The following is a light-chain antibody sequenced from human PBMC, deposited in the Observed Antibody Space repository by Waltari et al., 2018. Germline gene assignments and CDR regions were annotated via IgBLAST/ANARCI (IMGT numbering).Light chain of an antibody. Sequence: QSALPQPASVSGSPGQSITISCTGTSSDVGGYNYVSWYQQHPGKAPKLMIYDVSNRPSGVSNRFSGSKSGNTASLTISGLQAEDEADYYCSSYTSGSTLVFGGGTKLTVL. CDR1: SSDVGGYNY. CDR2: DVS. V-gene: IGLV2-14*01. CDR3: SSYTSGSTLV. J-gene: IGLJ2*01.